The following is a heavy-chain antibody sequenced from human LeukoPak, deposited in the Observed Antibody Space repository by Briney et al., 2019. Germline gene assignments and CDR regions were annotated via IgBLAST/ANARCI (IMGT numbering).Heavy chain of an antibody. CDR3: ARSTGWPGFDH. CDR1: GGSISSNHW. CDR2: IYHSGST. D-gene: IGHD6-19*01. V-gene: IGHV4-4*02. Sequence: SETLSLTCAVSGGSISSNHWWSWVRQPLGKGLEWIGEIYHSGSTNYNPSHKSRLTISVDKSKNQFSLNQTSVTAADTAVYYCARSTGWPGFDHWGQGTLVPVSS. J-gene: IGHJ4*02.